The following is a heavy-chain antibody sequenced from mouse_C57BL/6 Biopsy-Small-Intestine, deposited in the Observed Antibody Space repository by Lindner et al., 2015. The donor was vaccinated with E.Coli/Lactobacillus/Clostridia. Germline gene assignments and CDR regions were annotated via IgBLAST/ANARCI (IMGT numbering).Heavy chain of an antibody. CDR2: IYPGSGST. CDR3: SRQGRDY. CDR1: GYTFTNYW. J-gene: IGHJ2*01. V-gene: IGHV1-55*01. D-gene: IGHD3-3*01. Sequence: VQLQESGAELVKPGASVRMSCKASGYTFTNYWITWVKQRPGQGLEWIGDIYPGSGSTNYNAKFKNKATLTVDTSSSTAYMQLSSLTSEDSAVYFCSRQGRDYWGQGTTLTVSS.